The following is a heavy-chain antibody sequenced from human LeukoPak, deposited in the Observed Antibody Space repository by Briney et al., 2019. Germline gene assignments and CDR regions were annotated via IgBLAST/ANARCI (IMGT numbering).Heavy chain of an antibody. CDR3: ATRIAVAGTAYYFDY. J-gene: IGHJ4*02. Sequence: SVKVSCKASGGTFSSYAISWVRQAPGQGLEWMGRIIPIFGTANYAQKFQGRVTITTDESTSTAYMELSSLRSEDTAVYYCATRIAVAGTAYYFDYWAREPWSPSPQ. CDR2: IIPIFGTA. D-gene: IGHD6-19*01. V-gene: IGHV1-69*05. CDR1: GGTFSSYA.